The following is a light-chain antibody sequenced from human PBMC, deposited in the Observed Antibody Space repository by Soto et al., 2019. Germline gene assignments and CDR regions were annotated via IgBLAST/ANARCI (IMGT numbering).Light chain of an antibody. CDR2: DAS. V-gene: IGKV3-11*01. J-gene: IGKJ4*01. Sequence: EIVLTQSPATLHLSPGERATLSCRASQSVNSYLAWYQQKPGQPPRLLIYDASNRAPGIPARFSGSGSGTDFTLTISSLEPEDFAVYYCQQRSIWPPLSFGGGTNVEIK. CDR3: QQRSIWPPLS. CDR1: QSVNSY.